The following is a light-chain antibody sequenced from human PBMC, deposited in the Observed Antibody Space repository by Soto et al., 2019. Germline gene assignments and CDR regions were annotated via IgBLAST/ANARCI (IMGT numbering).Light chain of an antibody. J-gene: IGKJ5*01. CDR2: AAS. CDR3: QKYNSAPLT. V-gene: IGKV1-27*01. Sequence: IQLTQSPSSLSSSLGDRGTITCRASQDNSNYLAWYKQKPGKIPKLLIYAASTLQSGVPSRFSGSGSGTDFTLTISSLQPEDVETYYCQKYNSAPLTFGQGTRLEIK. CDR1: QDNSNY.